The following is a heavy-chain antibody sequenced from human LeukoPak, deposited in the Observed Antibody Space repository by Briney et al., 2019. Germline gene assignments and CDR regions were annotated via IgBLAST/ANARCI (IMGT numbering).Heavy chain of an antibody. J-gene: IGHJ4*02. V-gene: IGHV3-74*01. CDR1: GFTFSTYW. CDR3: KRGGLEPIDS. D-gene: IGHD1-1*01. Sequence: GGSLRLSCAASGFTFSTYWMHWVRQAPGKGLVWVSRINPDASTTNYADSVSGRLTISRDNAKNTLYLQMNSLRAEEKALYYCKRGGLEPIDSWGQGTLVTVSS. CDR2: INPDASTT.